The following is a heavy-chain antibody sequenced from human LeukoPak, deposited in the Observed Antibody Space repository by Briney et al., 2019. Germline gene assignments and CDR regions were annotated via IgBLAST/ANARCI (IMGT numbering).Heavy chain of an antibody. Sequence: EGSLRLSCAASGFTFSSYAMSWVRQAPGKGLEWVSAISGSGGSTYYADSVKGRFTISRDNSKNTLYLQMNSLRAEDTAVYYCAKGEDYDFWSGYYTSYYGMDVWGQGTTVTVSS. D-gene: IGHD3-3*01. J-gene: IGHJ6*02. V-gene: IGHV3-23*01. CDR3: AKGEDYDFWSGYYTSYYGMDV. CDR1: GFTFSSYA. CDR2: ISGSGGST.